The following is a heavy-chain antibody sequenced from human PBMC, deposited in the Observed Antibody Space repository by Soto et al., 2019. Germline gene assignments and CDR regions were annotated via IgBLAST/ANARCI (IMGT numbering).Heavy chain of an antibody. CDR1: GGSISSYY. V-gene: IGHV4-4*07. J-gene: IGHJ5*02. Sequence: ETLSLTCTVSGGSISSYYWSWIRQPAGKGLEWIGRIYANGNSDYNPSLKSRVTVSIDTFKNQFSLKVTSVTAADTAVYYCARGAGPPWFDPWGQGTLVTVSS. CDR3: ARGAGPPWFDP. CDR2: IYANGNS.